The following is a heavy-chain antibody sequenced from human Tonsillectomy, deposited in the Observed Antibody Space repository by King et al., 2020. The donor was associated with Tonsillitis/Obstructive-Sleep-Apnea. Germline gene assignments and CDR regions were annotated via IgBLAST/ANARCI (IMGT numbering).Heavy chain of an antibody. Sequence: VQLVQSGGGLVQPGRSLRLSCAASGFTFDEYAMHWVRQAPGEGLEWVSGISWNSGSIFYADSVKGRFTISRDNAKNSLYLQMISLRSEDTALYYCTKAGGTTVTAYFDTWGQGTLVTVSS. CDR3: TKAGGTTVTAYFDT. CDR1: GFTFDEYA. V-gene: IGHV3-9*01. J-gene: IGHJ4*02. D-gene: IGHD2/OR15-2a*01. CDR2: ISWNSGSI.